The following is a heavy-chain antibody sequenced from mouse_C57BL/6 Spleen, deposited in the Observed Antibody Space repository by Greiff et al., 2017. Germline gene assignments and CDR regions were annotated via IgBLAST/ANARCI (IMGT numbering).Heavy chain of an antibody. D-gene: IGHD3-2*02. J-gene: IGHJ2*01. CDR1: GYAFTNYL. CDR2: INPGSGGT. Sequence: QVQLQQSGAELVRPGTSVKVSCKASGYAFTNYLIEWVKQRPGQGLEWIGVINPGSGGTNYNEKFKGKATLTADKSSSTAYMQLSSLTSEDSAVYLCARSGSYYFDYWGQGTTLTVSS. CDR3: ARSGSYYFDY. V-gene: IGHV1-54*01.